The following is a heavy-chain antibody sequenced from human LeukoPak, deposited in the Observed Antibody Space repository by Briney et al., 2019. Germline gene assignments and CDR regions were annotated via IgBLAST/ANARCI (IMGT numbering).Heavy chain of an antibody. Sequence: ASVKVSCKASGYTFTSYYVHWVRQAPGQGLEWMGIISPSGDSTTYAQKFQGRVTMSRDTSTSTVSMELSSLRSEDTAVYYCARAYGGYAPNDYWGQGTLVTVSS. D-gene: IGHD5-12*01. CDR3: ARAYGGYAPNDY. CDR2: ISPSGDST. CDR1: GYTFTSYY. V-gene: IGHV1-46*01. J-gene: IGHJ4*02.